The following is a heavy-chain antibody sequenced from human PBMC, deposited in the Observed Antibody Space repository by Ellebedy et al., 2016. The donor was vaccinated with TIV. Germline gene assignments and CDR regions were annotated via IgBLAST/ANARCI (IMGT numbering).Heavy chain of an antibody. J-gene: IGHJ4*02. D-gene: IGHD1-1*01. V-gene: IGHV4-59*08. CDR1: GGSISGYY. CDR2: IYYSGIT. Sequence: MPSETLSLTCTVSGGSISGYYWGWIRQPPGKGLEWIGYIYYSGITDYNPSLRSRVIITVDTSKNQLSLKLSSVTAADAAMYDCARWNEGFDYWGQGTLVTVSS. CDR3: ARWNEGFDY.